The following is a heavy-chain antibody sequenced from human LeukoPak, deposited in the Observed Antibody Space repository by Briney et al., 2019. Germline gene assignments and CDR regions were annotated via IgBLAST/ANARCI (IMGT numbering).Heavy chain of an antibody. CDR1: GFTFSSYS. V-gene: IGHV3-21*01. CDR2: ISSSSSYI. J-gene: IGHJ4*02. CDR3: ARDKGGSYLEYYFDH. D-gene: IGHD1-26*01. Sequence: GGSLRLSCAASGFTFSSYSMNWVRQAPGKGPEWVSSISSSSSYIYYADSVKGRFTISRDNAKNSLYLQMNSLIAEDTGVYYCARDKGGSYLEYYFDHWGQGTLVTVSS.